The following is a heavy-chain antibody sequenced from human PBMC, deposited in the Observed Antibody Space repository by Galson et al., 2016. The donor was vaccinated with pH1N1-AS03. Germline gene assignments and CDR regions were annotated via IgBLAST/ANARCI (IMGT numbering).Heavy chain of an antibody. D-gene: IGHD2-2*01. Sequence: SVKVSCKASGGKFSSYAISWVRQAPGQGLEWMGGIIGMLGTTNYAQRFQGRVTITADAITSTAYMDLSSLKSEDTAVNYCARSPGYQLTPPFDPGGEGTLVTASS. J-gene: IGHJ5*02. V-gene: IGHV1-69*13. CDR1: GGKFSSYA. CDR3: ARSPGYQLTPPFDP. CDR2: IIGMLGTT.